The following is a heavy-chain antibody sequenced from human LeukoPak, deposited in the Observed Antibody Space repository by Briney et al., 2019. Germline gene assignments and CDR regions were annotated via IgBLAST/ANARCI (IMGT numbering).Heavy chain of an antibody. CDR1: GFTFSSYA. J-gene: IGHJ4*02. V-gene: IGHV3-30-3*01. CDR2: ISHDGSNK. CDR3: AKESGLSGSYYRAFDY. D-gene: IGHD1-26*01. Sequence: GGSLRLSCAASGFTFSSYAMHWVRQAPGRGLEWVAVISHDGSNKYYADSVKGRFTISRDNSKNTVYLQMNSLRAEDTAVYYCAKESGLSGSYYRAFDYWGQGTLVTVSS.